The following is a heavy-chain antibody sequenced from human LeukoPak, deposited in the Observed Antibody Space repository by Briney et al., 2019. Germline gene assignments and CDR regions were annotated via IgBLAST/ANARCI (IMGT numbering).Heavy chain of an antibody. D-gene: IGHD6-19*01. V-gene: IGHV3-11*01. CDR2: ISSSGSTI. CDR1: GFTFSDYY. Sequence: GGSLRLSCAASGFTFSDYYMSWIRQAPGKGLGWVSYISSSGSTIYYADSVKGRFTISRDNAKNSLYLQMNSLRAEDTAVYYCARGLLAVAGNWFDPWGQGTLVTVSS. CDR3: ARGLLAVAGNWFDP. J-gene: IGHJ5*02.